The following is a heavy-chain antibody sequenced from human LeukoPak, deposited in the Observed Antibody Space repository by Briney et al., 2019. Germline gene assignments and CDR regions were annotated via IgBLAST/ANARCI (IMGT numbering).Heavy chain of an antibody. Sequence: GGSLRLSCAASGFTFSNYDVYWVRQVTGKGLEWVSAIGTAGDTHYPGSLKGRFTISRENAKNSLYLQMNSLTAGDTAVYYCARAGVTMVRGLDYGMDVWGQGTTVTVSS. CDR1: GFTFSNYD. CDR3: ARAGVTMVRGLDYGMDV. J-gene: IGHJ6*02. D-gene: IGHD3-10*01. V-gene: IGHV3-13*01. CDR2: IGTAGDT.